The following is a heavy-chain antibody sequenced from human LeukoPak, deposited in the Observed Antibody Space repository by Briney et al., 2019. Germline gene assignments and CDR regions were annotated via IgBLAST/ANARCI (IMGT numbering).Heavy chain of an antibody. CDR1: GDSISTSNSY. CDR3: ARDLLPHVDTAMATAYFDY. CDR2: IYYSGNT. V-gene: IGHV4-39*02. Sequence: SETLSLTCTVSGDSISTSNSYWGWIRQPPGKGLEWIGSIYYSGNTYYNASLKSRVTISVDTSKNQFSLKLSSVTAADTAVYYCARDLLPHVDTAMATAYFDYWGQGTLVTVSS. D-gene: IGHD5-18*01. J-gene: IGHJ4*02.